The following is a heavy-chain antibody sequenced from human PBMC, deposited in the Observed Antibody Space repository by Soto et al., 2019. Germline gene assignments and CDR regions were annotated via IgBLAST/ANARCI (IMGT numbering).Heavy chain of an antibody. CDR3: ARDLSGYNWFDP. CDR1: GGAISRKK. CDR2: IYYSGST. J-gene: IGHJ5*02. V-gene: IGHV4-59*01. D-gene: IGHD5-12*01. Sequence: CILAGGAISRKKCSWIRQPPGKGLEWIGYIYYSGSTNYNPSLKSRVTISVDTSKNQFSLKLSSVTAADTAVYYCARDLSGYNWFDPWGQGTLGTVSS.